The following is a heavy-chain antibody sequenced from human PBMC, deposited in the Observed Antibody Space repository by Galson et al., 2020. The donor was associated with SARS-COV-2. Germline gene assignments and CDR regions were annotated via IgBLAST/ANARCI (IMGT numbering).Heavy chain of an antibody. CDR1: GGSISSSSYY. CDR2: LYYSGST. Sequence: SETLSLTCTVSGGSISSSSYYWGWIRQPPGKGLEWIGSLYYSGSTYYNPSLKSRVTISVDTSKNQFSLKLSSVTAADTAVYYCARRGGSGYLDYWGQGTLVTVSS. D-gene: IGHD2-15*01. J-gene: IGHJ4*02. CDR3: ARRGGSGYLDY. V-gene: IGHV4-39*01.